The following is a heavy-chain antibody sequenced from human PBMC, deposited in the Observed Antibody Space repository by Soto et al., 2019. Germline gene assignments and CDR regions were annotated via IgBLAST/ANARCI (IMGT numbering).Heavy chain of an antibody. CDR1: GFTFSSYG. J-gene: IGHJ4*02. CDR2: IWYDGSNK. V-gene: IGHV3-33*01. Sequence: PGWSLRLSCAASGFTFSSYGMHWVRQAPGKGLEWVAFIWYDGSNKYYADSVKGRFTISRDNSKNTLYLQMNSLRAEDTAVDYCARAPRGTYGYPSYFEYWGKGTLASV. CDR3: ARAPRGTYGYPSYFEY. D-gene: IGHD5-18*01.